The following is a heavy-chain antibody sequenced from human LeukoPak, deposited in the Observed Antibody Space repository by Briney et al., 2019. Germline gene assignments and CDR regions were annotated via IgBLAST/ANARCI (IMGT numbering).Heavy chain of an antibody. CDR3: VRYLVGTDFDI. D-gene: IGHD5-12*01. J-gene: IGHJ3*02. V-gene: IGHV3-48*01. Sequence: PGGSLRLSCAASGFTFSSYSMNWVRQAPGKGLEWVSYISSSSSSIYYADSVKGRFTISRDNAKNSLYLQMNSLRAEGTAVYYCVRYLVGTDFDIWGQGTMVTVSS. CDR2: ISSSSSSI. CDR1: GFTFSSYS.